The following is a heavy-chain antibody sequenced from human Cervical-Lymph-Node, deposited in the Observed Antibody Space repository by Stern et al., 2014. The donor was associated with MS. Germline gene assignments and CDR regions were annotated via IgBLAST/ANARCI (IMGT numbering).Heavy chain of an antibody. D-gene: IGHD4-11*01. J-gene: IGHJ3*01. V-gene: IGHV1-69*06. CDR2: IIPIFDTP. CDR1: GGTFSTFS. CDR3: VLPSTVTTAAFDV. Sequence: QMQLGQSGAEVKKPGSSVKVSCKASGGTFSTFSINWVRQVPGQSLEWMGGIIPIFDTPNFAQKFQGRVTITADSSTSTVYMALNSLRFDDTAVYYCVLPSTVTTAAFDVWGRGTMVTVSS.